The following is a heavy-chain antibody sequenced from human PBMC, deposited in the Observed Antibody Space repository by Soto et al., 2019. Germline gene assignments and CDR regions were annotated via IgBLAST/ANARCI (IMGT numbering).Heavy chain of an antibody. CDR2: ISYDGSNK. Sequence: QVQLVESGGGVVQPGRSLRLSCAASGFTFSSYGMHWVRQAPGKGLEWVAVISYDGSNKYYADSVKGRFTISRDNSKNTLYLQMNSLRAEDKAVYYCASRGSSDLDAFDIWGQGTMVTVSS. D-gene: IGHD6-19*01. V-gene: IGHV3-30*03. CDR3: ASRGSSDLDAFDI. J-gene: IGHJ3*02. CDR1: GFTFSSYG.